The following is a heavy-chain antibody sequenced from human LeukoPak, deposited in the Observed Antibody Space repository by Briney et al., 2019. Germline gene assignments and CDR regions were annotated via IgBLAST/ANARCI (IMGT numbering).Heavy chain of an antibody. CDR3: AKDPRSYSGYDPYYFEH. CDR1: GFTFSNYG. D-gene: IGHD5-12*01. J-gene: IGHJ4*02. V-gene: IGHV3-30*18. CDR2: ISYVGSNK. Sequence: PGRSLRLSCAASGFTFSNYGMHWVRQAPGEGLEWVAVISYVGSNKYYADSVKGRFTISRDNSKNTLYLQMNSLRTEDAAVYYCAKDPRSYSGYDPYYFEHWGQGTLVTVSP.